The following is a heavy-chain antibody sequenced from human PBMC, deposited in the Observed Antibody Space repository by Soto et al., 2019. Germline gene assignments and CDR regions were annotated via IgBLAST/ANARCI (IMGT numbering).Heavy chain of an antibody. CDR2: LHSGGDT. J-gene: IGHJ6*02. Sequence: EVQLVESGGGLVQPGGSLRLSCVASGIPVSSNYMTWVRQAPGKGLEWVSVLHSGGDTYYANSVKGRLTISRHDSTNTLCLQMNSLTAEDTAVYYCARDGPYYYASRMDVWGQGTTVTVSS. CDR1: GIPVSSNY. V-gene: IGHV3-53*04. CDR3: ARDGPYYYASRMDV. D-gene: IGHD3-10*01.